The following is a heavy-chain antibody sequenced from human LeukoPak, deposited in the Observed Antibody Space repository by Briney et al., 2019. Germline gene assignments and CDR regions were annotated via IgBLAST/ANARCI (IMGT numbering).Heavy chain of an antibody. V-gene: IGHV3-23*01. CDR2: VGGSGDKT. CDR1: GFTFNRNA. CDR3: VRRGDASSGWGDHDF. J-gene: IGHJ4*02. Sequence: GGSLRLSCAASGFTFNRNAISWVRQAPGKGLEWVSTVGGSGDKTFYADSVKGRFTISRDNSKNMVHLQMNSLTGEDTALYYCVRRGDASSGWGDHDFWGQGALVTVSS. D-gene: IGHD6-19*01.